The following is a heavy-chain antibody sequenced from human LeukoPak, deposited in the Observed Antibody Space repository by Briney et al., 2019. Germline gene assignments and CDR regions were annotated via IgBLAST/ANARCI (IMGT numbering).Heavy chain of an antibody. D-gene: IGHD3-22*01. Sequence: GGSLRLSCTDSGFTFSRSWMTWVRQAPGKGLEWVTNIKEDGSAQNYVDSVKGRFTISRDNAKNTLYLEMKSLRAEDTAVYYCARDAGYDRFDYWGQGTLVTVSS. J-gene: IGHJ4*02. CDR3: ARDAGYDRFDY. V-gene: IGHV3-7*05. CDR1: GFTFSRSW. CDR2: IKEDGSAQ.